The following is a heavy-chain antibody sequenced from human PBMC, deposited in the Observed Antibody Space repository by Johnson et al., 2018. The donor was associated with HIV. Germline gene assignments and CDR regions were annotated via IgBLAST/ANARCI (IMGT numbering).Heavy chain of an antibody. D-gene: IGHD3-22*01. CDR1: GFTFSSYA. J-gene: IGHJ3*02. V-gene: IGHV3-30*04. Sequence: QVQLVESGGGVVQPGRSLRLSCAASGFTFSSYAMHWVRQAPGKGLEWVAVISYDGSNKYYADSVKGRFTVSRDNAKKSLYLQMNSLRAEDTAVYYCARDSCDISGQQHDAFDIWGQGTMVTVSS. CDR2: ISYDGSNK. CDR3: ARDSCDISGQQHDAFDI.